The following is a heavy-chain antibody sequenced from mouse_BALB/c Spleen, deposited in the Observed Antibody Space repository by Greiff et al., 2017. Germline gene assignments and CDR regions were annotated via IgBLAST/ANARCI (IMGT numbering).Heavy chain of an antibody. CDR1: GFTFSDYG. CDR3: ARHYYGYPPYYYAMDY. J-gene: IGHJ4*01. D-gene: IGHD1-2*01. V-gene: IGHV5-15*02. Sequence: EVMLVESGGGLVQPGGSRKLSCAASGFTFSDYGMAWVRQAPGKGPEWVAFISNLAYSIYYADTVTGRFTISRENAKNTLYLEMSSLRSEDTAMYYCARHYYGYPPYYYAMDYWGQGTSVTVSS. CDR2: ISNLAYSI.